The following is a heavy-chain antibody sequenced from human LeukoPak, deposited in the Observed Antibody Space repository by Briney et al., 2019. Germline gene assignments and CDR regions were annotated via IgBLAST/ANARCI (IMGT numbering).Heavy chain of an antibody. V-gene: IGHV3-9*01. Sequence: PGGSLRLSCIASGFTFDDYAMHWVRQAPGKGLEWVSGISWNSGSIGYADSVKGRFTISRDNAKNSLYLQMNSLRAEDTALYYCVKDEYYYDSSGYSDWGQGTLVTVSS. CDR3: VKDEYYYDSSGYSD. CDR1: GFTFDDYA. D-gene: IGHD3-22*01. J-gene: IGHJ4*02. CDR2: ISWNSGSI.